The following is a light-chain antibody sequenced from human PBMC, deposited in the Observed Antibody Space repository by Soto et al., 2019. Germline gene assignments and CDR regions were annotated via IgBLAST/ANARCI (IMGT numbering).Light chain of an antibody. CDR2: DAS. V-gene: IGKV3D-20*02. CDR3: QQRSDWPPT. Sequence: ENVLTQSPGTLSLSPGERATLSCRASQSVSSDYLAWYQQKLGQAPRLLIYDASKRATGIPARFSGSGSGTDFTLTISSLEPEDFAVYFCQQRSDWPPTFGQGTRLENK. J-gene: IGKJ5*01. CDR1: QSVSSDY.